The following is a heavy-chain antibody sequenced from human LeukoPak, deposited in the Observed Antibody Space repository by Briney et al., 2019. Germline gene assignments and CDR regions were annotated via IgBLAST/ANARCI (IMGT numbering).Heavy chain of an antibody. Sequence: GGSLRLSCAASGFTFSSYTMNWVRQAPGKGLEWVSYISSSSGTIYYADSVKGRFTISRDNAKNSLYLQMNSLRAEDTAVYYCARRGNYDYVWGSYRYTSIYNWFDPWGQGTLVTVSS. CDR1: GFTFSSYT. CDR3: ARRGNYDYVWGSYRYTSIYNWFDP. V-gene: IGHV3-48*04. CDR2: ISSSSGTI. D-gene: IGHD3-16*02. J-gene: IGHJ5*02.